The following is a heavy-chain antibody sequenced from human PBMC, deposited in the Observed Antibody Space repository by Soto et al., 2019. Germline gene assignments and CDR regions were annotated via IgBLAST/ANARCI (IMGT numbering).Heavy chain of an antibody. Sequence: GGSLILSCAGSGFAFSNYGMFWVRQAPGKGLEWVAFTSHDEKNKYYADSVKGRFTISRDNSKNTLFMQMNSLRNEDTAVYYCAKGGASPSFDYWGQGVLVTVSS. V-gene: IGHV3-30*18. CDR3: AKGGASPSFDY. CDR1: GFAFSNYG. J-gene: IGHJ4*02. CDR2: TSHDEKNK. D-gene: IGHD3-16*01.